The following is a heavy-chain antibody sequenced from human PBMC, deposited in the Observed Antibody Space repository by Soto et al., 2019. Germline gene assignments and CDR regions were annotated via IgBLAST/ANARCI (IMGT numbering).Heavy chain of an antibody. CDR3: AADYYGILS. Sequence: QVQLVQTGAEVKRPGSSVNVSCTASRGTFSNYAILWVRQAPGQGLEWMGGIVPIHDTTDYAQKFQGRVTISADEPSSTAYLELRSLRSEDTAVYYCAADYYGILSWGQGVLVTVSS. J-gene: IGHJ5*02. CDR2: IVPIHDTT. V-gene: IGHV1-69*01. D-gene: IGHD3-10*01. CDR1: RGTFSNYA.